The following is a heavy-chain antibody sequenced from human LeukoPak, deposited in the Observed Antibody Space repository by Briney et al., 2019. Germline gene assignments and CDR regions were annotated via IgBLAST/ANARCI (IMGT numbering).Heavy chain of an antibody. CDR1: GFAFSSYA. CDR3: AKGGVRSGWNAADI. V-gene: IGHV3-23*01. D-gene: IGHD6-19*01. J-gene: IGHJ3*02. Sequence: GGSLRLSCAASGFAFSSYAMSWVRQAPGKGLEWVSAISDGGGTTYYAGSVKGRFTISRDNSKNTLYLQMNSLRAEDTAVYYCAKGGVRSGWNAADIWGQGTMVTVSS. CDR2: ISDGGGTT.